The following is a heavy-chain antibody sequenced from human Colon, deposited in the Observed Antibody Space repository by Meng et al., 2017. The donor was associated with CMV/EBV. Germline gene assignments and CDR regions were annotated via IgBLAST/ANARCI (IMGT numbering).Heavy chain of an antibody. CDR3: AKDISPVGGSTGYHGMDV. CDR2: ITWNSGRT. J-gene: IGHJ6*02. D-gene: IGHD1-7*01. V-gene: IGHV3-9*01. CDR1: GFTFDDYA. Sequence: SLKISCAASGFTFDDYAMHWVRQVPGKGLEWVSSITWNSGRTGYVDSVEGRFTISRDNAKNSLYLQMNGLRDEDNRLYYCAKDISPVGGSTGYHGMDVWGQGTTVTVSS.